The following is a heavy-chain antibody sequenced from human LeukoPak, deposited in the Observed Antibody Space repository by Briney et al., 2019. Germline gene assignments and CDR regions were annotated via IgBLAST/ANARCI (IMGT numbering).Heavy chain of an antibody. CDR3: AKGAGYGDLGYFYYMDV. J-gene: IGHJ6*03. D-gene: IGHD4-17*01. CDR2: VRYDGSDK. CDR1: GFTFSTYG. Sequence: PGGSLRLSCAASGFTFSTYGMHWVRQAPGKGLEWVAFVRYDGSDKYYVDSVKGRFTISRDNSRNTLYLQMNSLRAEDTAVCYCAKGAGYGDLGYFYYMDVWGKGTTVTVSS. V-gene: IGHV3-30*02.